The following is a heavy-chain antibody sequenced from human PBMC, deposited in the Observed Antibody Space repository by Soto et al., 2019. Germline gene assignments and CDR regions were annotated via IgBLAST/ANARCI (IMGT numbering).Heavy chain of an antibody. CDR1: GGTLSSYS. CDR2: IIPIFGTA. CDR3: AIEGYYYDSSAPNGPKDY. D-gene: IGHD3-22*01. Sequence: GASVKVSCKASGGTLSSYSISWVRQAPGQGLEWMGGIIPIFGTANYAQKFQGRVTITADESTSTAYMELSSLRSEDTAVYYCAIEGYYYDSSAPNGPKDYWGQGTQVTVS. V-gene: IGHV1-69*13. J-gene: IGHJ4*02.